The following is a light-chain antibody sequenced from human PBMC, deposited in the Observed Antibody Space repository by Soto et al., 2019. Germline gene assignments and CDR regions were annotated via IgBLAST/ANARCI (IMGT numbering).Light chain of an antibody. J-gene: IGKJ4*01. CDR1: LHVTTTY. CDR2: GAS. CDR3: QQYDSSFT. V-gene: IGKV3-20*01. Sequence: VLPLSPATLSLSPGVRAPLSCTASLHVTTTYIAWYQQKFGQAPRLLIYGASTSATRTPDRFTGGGFGTDFTLTISRVEPEDFAVYYCQQYDSSFTLGGGTKVEMK.